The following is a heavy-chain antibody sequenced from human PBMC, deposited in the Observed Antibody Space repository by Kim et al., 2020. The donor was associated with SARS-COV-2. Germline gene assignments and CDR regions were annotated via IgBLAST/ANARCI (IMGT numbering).Heavy chain of an antibody. CDR2: IYYSGST. CDR1: GGSISSGGYY. J-gene: IGHJ6*02. V-gene: IGHV4-31*03. Sequence: SETLSLTCTVSGGSISSGGYYWSWIRQHPGKGLEWIGYIYYSGSTYYNPSLKSRVTISVDTSKNQFSLKLSSVTAADTAVYYCARGKDYYGSGSYRVYYYGMDVWGQGTTVTVSS. CDR3: ARGKDYYGSGSYRVYYYGMDV. D-gene: IGHD3-10*01.